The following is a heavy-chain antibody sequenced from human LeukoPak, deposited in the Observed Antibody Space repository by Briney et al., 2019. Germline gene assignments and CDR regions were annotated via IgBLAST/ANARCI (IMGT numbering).Heavy chain of an antibody. J-gene: IGHJ4*02. CDR3: ARAVTMVRGVSVGY. D-gene: IGHD3-10*01. CDR2: INPNSGGT. V-gene: IGHV1-2*02. Sequence: GASVKVSCKASGYTLTGYYMHWVRQTPGQGREWMGWINPNSGGTNYAQKFQGRVTMTRDTSISTAYMELSRLRSDDTAVYYCARAVTMVRGVSVGYWGQGTLATVSS. CDR1: GYTLTGYY.